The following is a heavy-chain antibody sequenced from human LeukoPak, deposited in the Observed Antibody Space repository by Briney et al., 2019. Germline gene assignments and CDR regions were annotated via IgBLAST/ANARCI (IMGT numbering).Heavy chain of an antibody. CDR1: GYNFNIYW. J-gene: IGHJ4*02. V-gene: IGHV5-51*01. D-gene: IGHD6-19*01. Sequence: GESLKISCEASGYNFNIYWIGWVRQMPGKGLEWMGIISPGGSDTRYSPSFEGQVTISADRSINPAYLQWSSLKASDTAIYYCARQQAVPGLGIDYWGQGTVVIVSS. CDR3: ARQQAVPGLGIDY. CDR2: ISPGGSDT.